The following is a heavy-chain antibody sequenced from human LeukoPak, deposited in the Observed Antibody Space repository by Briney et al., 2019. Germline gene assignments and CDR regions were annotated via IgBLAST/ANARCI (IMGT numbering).Heavy chain of an antibody. CDR2: IYYTGST. V-gene: IGHV4-59*08. J-gene: IGHJ5*02. CDR1: SGSISSYY. D-gene: IGHD1-26*01. CDR3: ARHGPYLGRLGWFDP. Sequence: SETPSLTCTVSSGSISSYYWSWIRQPPGKGLEWIGYIYYTGSTNYNPSLTSRVTISVDTSKNQFSLNLSSVTAADTAVYYCARHGPYLGRLGWFDPWGQGTLVTVSS.